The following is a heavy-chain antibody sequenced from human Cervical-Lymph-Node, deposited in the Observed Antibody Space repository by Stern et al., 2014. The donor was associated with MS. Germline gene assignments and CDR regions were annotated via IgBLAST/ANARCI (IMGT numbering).Heavy chain of an antibody. Sequence: QVQLQESGSGLVKPSQTLSLTCAVSGGSISSGGYSWSWIRQPPGKGLEWIGYIYHSGSTYYNPSLKSRVTLSVDRSKNQFSLKLSSVTAADTAVYYCARSSTVTPNAFDIWGQGTMVTVSS. J-gene: IGHJ3*02. CDR2: IYHSGST. V-gene: IGHV4-30-2*01. CDR1: GGSISSGGYS. D-gene: IGHD4-17*01. CDR3: ARSSTVTPNAFDI.